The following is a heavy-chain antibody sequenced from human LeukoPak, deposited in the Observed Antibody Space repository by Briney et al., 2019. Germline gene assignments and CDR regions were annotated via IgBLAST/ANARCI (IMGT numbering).Heavy chain of an antibody. D-gene: IGHD6-19*01. CDR1: GFTFGDYT. CDR3: TRHEWSVAGRQAINDY. J-gene: IGHJ4*02. V-gene: IGHV3-49*03. Sequence: QAGGSLRLSCTASGFTFGDYTMSWFRQAPGKGLEWVGFIRSKAYGGTTEYAASVKGRFTISRDDSKNTAYLQMNSLKTEDTAVYYCTRHEWSVAGRQAINDYWGQGTLVTVSS. CDR2: IRSKAYGGTT.